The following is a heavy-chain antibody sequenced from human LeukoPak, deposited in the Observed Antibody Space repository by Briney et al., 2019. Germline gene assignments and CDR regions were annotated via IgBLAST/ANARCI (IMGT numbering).Heavy chain of an antibody. CDR3: ARARCSGGSCYWFDP. Sequence: GGSLRLSCAASGFTFSSYDMHWVRQATGKGLEWVSAIGTAGDTYYPGSVKGRFTISRENAKNSLYLQMNSLRAGDTAVYYCARARCSGGSCYWFDPWGQGTLVTVSS. D-gene: IGHD2-15*01. J-gene: IGHJ5*02. V-gene: IGHV3-13*01. CDR1: GFTFSSYD. CDR2: IGTAGDT.